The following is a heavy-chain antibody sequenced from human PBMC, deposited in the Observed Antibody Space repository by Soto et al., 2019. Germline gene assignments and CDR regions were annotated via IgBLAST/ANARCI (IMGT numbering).Heavy chain of an antibody. CDR2: IYFNGNT. CDR3: ASVTFGGIVLAH. D-gene: IGHD3-16*01. J-gene: IGHJ4*02. Sequence: PXETLSLSCTVSAGSFSKYYWTWIRQPPGKGLEWIGYIYFNGNTKYNPSLEGRLTISIDTSKKEFSLKLTSVTAADAAVYYCASVTFGGIVLAHWGQGTLVTVSS. CDR1: AGSFSKYY. V-gene: IGHV4-59*01.